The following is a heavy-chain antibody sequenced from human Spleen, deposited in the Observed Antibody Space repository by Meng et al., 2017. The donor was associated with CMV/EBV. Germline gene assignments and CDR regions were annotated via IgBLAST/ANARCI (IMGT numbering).Heavy chain of an antibody. J-gene: IGHJ4*02. CDR1: GFTFSSYE. CDR2: ISSSGSSI. CDR3: AKKGEDYYYDSSGYYGWFDY. D-gene: IGHD3-22*01. V-gene: IGHV3-48*03. Sequence: GESLKISCAASGFTFSSYEMNWVRQAPGKGLEWVSYISSSGSSIYYADSVKGRFTISRDNSKNTLYLQMNSLRAEDTAVYYCAKKGEDYYYDSSGYYGWFDYWGQGTLVTVSS.